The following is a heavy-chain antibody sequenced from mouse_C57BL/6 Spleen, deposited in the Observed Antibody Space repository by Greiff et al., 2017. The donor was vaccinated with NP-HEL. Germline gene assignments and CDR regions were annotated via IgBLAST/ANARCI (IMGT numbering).Heavy chain of an antibody. J-gene: IGHJ1*03. Sequence: VQLQQSGAELVKPGASVKISCKASGYAFSSYWMNWVKQRPGKGLEWIGQIYPGDGDTNYNGKFKGKATLTADKSSSTAYMQLSSLTSEDSAVYFCARSGTTVVHSWYFDVWGTGTTVTVSS. CDR1: GYAFSSYW. V-gene: IGHV1-80*01. CDR3: ARSGTTVVHSWYFDV. CDR2: IYPGDGDT. D-gene: IGHD1-1*01.